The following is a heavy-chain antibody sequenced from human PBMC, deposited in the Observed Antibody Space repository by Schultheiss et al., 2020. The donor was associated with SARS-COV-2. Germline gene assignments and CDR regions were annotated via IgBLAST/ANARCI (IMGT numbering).Heavy chain of an antibody. Sequence: GESLKISCKASGYTFTSYGISWVRQAPGQGLEWMGWISAYNGNTNYAQKLQGRVTMTTDTSTSTAYMELRSLRSDDTAVYYCAGGGYCSGGSCLYNWFDPWGQGTLVTVSS. CDR3: AGGGYCSGGSCLYNWFDP. CDR2: ISAYNGNT. V-gene: IGHV1-18*01. CDR1: GYTFTSYG. D-gene: IGHD2-15*01. J-gene: IGHJ5*02.